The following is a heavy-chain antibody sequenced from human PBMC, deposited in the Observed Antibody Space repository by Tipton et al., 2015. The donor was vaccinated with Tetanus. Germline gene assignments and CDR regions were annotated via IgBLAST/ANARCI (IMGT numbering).Heavy chain of an antibody. CDR2: IDYRGNT. V-gene: IGHV4-31*03. D-gene: IGHD2-2*01. Sequence: VKPSETLSLTCTVSGDSIDGGFKNWGWIRQQPGKGLEWIGYIDYRGNTYYNPSLRRRVTFSFDTSENQFSLKLTSVTAADTAVYYCASDPALMGNFDYWGQGTLVTVSS. CDR1: GDSIDGGFKN. J-gene: IGHJ4*02. CDR3: ASDPALMGNFDY.